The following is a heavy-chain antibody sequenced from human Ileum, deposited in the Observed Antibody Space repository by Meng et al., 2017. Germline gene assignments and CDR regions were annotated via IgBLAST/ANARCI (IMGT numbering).Heavy chain of an antibody. CDR3: ARGTGDIRVGFDY. V-gene: IGHV4-4*02. Sequence: HVQLQDPGPGLVKPSGTPSLTCTVSGASIIGVNWWTWVRQTPGKGLEWNGEIHHSGSTNSIPSLKSRVTLSVDKSKNQFSLSMTSVTAADTAVYYCARGTGDIRVGFDYWGQGTLVTVSS. D-gene: IGHD7-27*01. J-gene: IGHJ4*02. CDR1: GASIIGVNW. CDR2: IHHSGST.